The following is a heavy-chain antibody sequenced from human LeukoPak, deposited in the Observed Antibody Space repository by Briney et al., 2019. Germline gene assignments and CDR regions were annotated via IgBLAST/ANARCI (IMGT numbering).Heavy chain of an antibody. CDR1: GYTLTELS. V-gene: IGHV1-24*01. D-gene: IGHD3-3*01. Sequence: ASVKVSFKVSGYTLTELSMHWVRQAPGKGLEWMGGFDPEDGETIYAQKFQGRVTMTEDTSTDTAYLELSGLRSEDTAVYYCATEYDFWSGPVGFDIWGQGTMVTVSS. CDR3: ATEYDFWSGPVGFDI. CDR2: FDPEDGET. J-gene: IGHJ3*02.